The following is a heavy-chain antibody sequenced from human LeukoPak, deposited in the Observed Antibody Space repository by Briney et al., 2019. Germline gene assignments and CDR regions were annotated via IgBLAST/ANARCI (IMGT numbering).Heavy chain of an antibody. D-gene: IGHD3-10*01. Sequence: TGRSLRLSCAASGFTFSSYSMNWVRQALGKGLEWVSSISSSSSYIYYADSVKGRFTISRDNAKNSLYLQMNSLRAEDTAVCYCARVLLRTGRSVGYWGQGTLVTVSS. CDR1: GFTFSSYS. V-gene: IGHV3-21*01. J-gene: IGHJ4*02. CDR3: ARVLLRTGRSVGY. CDR2: ISSSSSYI.